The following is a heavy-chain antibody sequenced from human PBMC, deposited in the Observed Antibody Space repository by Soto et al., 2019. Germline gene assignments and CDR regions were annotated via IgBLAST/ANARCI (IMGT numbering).Heavy chain of an antibody. CDR1: GLTFSSYA. CDR3: ATPIIVGATRGPTDY. CDR2: ISGSSGST. V-gene: IGHV3-23*01. J-gene: IGHJ4*02. D-gene: IGHD1-26*01. Sequence: GGSLRLSCADSGLTFSSYAMSWVRQAPGKGLEWISAISGSSGSTYYADSVKGQFTISRDNSKNTLYLQMNSLRAEDTVVYYCATPIIVGATRGPTDYWGQGTLVTVSS.